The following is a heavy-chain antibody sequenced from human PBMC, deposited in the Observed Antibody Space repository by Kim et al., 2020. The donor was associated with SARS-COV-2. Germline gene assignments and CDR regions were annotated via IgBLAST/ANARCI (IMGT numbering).Heavy chain of an antibody. J-gene: IGHJ6*02. D-gene: IGHD3-9*01. CDR3: ARDRRPGVGGNYDILTAFYPAPPSSLYDYYGMDV. CDR1: GFTFSSYA. V-gene: IGHV3-30*04. CDR2: ISYDESDK. Sequence: GGSLRLSCAASGFTFSSYAMHWVRQAPGKGLEWVAVISYDESDKYYADSVKGRFTISRDNSKNTLYLQMNSLRPEDTAVYYCARDRRPGVGGNYDILTAFYPAPPSSLYDYYGMDVWGQGTTVTVSS.